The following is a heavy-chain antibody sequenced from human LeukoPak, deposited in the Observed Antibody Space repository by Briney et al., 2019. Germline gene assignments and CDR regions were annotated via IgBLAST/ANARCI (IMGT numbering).Heavy chain of an antibody. V-gene: IGHV1-69*05. CDR2: IIPIFGTA. Sequence: GASVKVSCKASGGTFSGYAISWVRQAPGQGLEWMGRIIPIFGTANYAQKFQGRVTITTDESTSTAYMELSSLRSEDTAVYYCAREIPAGSSYFDYWGQGTLVTVSS. CDR3: AREIPAGSSYFDY. D-gene: IGHD6-13*01. CDR1: GGTFSGYA. J-gene: IGHJ4*02.